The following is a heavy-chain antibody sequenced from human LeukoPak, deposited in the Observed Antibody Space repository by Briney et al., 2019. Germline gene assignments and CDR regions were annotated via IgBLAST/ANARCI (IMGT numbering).Heavy chain of an antibody. CDR2: IRTAGSTI. V-gene: IGHV3-48*03. Sequence: GGSLRLSCAASGFTFSNYEMNWVRQAPGKGLEWVSYIRTAGSTIYYADSVKGRFTISRDDANNSLYLQMNSLRAEDTAVYYCARGGKWIYIDYWGQGSLVTVSA. CDR3: ARGGKWIYIDY. J-gene: IGHJ4*02. D-gene: IGHD5-12*01. CDR1: GFTFSNYE.